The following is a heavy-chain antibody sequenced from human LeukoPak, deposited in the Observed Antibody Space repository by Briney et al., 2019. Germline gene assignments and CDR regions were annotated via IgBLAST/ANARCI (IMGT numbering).Heavy chain of an antibody. D-gene: IGHD3-10*01. V-gene: IGHV4-61*02. J-gene: IGHJ3*02. CDR1: GGSISSGSYY. CDR3: ARHTPTMVRGEIDI. Sequence: SENLSLTCTVSGGSISSGSYYWSWIRRPAGKGLEWIGRIYTSGSTNYNPSLKSRVTISVDTSKNQFSLKLSSVTAADTAVYYCARHTPTMVRGEIDIWGQGTMVTVSS. CDR2: IYTSGST.